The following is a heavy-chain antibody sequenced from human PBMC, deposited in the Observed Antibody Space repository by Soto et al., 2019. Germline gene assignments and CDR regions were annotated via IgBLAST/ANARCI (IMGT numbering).Heavy chain of an antibody. CDR2: IYYSGST. J-gene: IGHJ6*03. V-gene: IGHV4-59*08. CDR3: ARGSRGSSSPGELWSYYYYYYMDV. D-gene: IGHD6-6*01. Sequence: PSETLSLTCTVSGGSISSYYWSWIRQPPGKGLEWIGYIYYSGSTNYNPSLKSRVTISVDTSKNQFSLKLSSVTAADTAVYYCARGSRGSSSPGELWSYYYYYYMDVWGRGTTVT. CDR1: GGSISSYY.